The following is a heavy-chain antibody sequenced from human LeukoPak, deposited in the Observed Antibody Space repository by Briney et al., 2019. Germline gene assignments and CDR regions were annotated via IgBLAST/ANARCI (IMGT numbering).Heavy chain of an antibody. CDR1: GYTFTSYG. D-gene: IGHD6-19*01. J-gene: IGHJ4*02. CDR3: ARAIGIAVAGGPDYYFDY. CDR2: IIPIFGTA. V-gene: IGHV1-69*05. Sequence: SVKVSCKASGYTFTSYGISWVRQAPGQGLEWMGRIIPIFGTANYAQKFQGRVTITTDESTSTAYMELSSLRSEDTAVYYCARAIGIAVAGGPDYYFDYWGQGTLVTVSS.